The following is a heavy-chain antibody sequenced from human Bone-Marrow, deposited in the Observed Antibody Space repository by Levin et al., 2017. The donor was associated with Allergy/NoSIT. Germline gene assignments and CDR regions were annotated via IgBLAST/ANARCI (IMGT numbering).Heavy chain of an antibody. D-gene: IGHD2-21*01. V-gene: IGHV3-23*01. CDR3: AKGGADIVVINWYFEN. Sequence: GESLKISCAGSGFPFSNYAMTWVRQAPGKGLEWISSISGRGGKTYYAASVEGRFTISRDNSKNTVHLQMNTLRGEDTAVYYCAKGGADIVVINWYFENWGQGTLVTVSS. J-gene: IGHJ4*02. CDR1: GFPFSNYA. CDR2: ISGRGGKT.